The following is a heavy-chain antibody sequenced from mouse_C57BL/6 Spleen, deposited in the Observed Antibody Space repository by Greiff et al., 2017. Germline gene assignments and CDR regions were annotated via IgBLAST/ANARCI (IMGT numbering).Heavy chain of an antibody. D-gene: IGHD1-1*01. V-gene: IGHV1-39*01. Sequence: VQLKESGPELVKPGASVKISCKASGYSFTDYNMNWVKQSNGKSLEWIGVINPNYGTTSYNQKFKGKATLTVDQSSSTAYMQLNSLTSEDSAVYYCARRDYYGRGYAMDYWGQGTSVTVSS. CDR2: INPNYGTT. J-gene: IGHJ4*01. CDR1: GYSFTDYN. CDR3: ARRDYYGRGYAMDY.